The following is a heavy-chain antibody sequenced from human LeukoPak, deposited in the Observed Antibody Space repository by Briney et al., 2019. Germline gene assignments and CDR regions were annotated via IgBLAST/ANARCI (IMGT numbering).Heavy chain of an antibody. CDR2: IYNSVSI. D-gene: IGHD6-6*01. CDR3: ARNSSSGFFDY. V-gene: IGHV4-38-2*01. Sequence: PSETQTLLCVVSVYSIRNGDDWGWIRQSPGKGLEWIASIYNSVSIHYNPSLKSRGTILVDTSKNEFSLKMRSVTAADTAVYYCARNSSSGFFDYCGERTLATVSS. CDR1: VYSIRNGDD. J-gene: IGHJ4*02.